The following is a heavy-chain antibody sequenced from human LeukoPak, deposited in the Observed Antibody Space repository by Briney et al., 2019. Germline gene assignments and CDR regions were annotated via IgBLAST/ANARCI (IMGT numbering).Heavy chain of an antibody. J-gene: IGHJ4*02. V-gene: IGHV4-34*01. CDR2: INHSGST. CDR3: ARRYIHGRGVHYFDY. Sequence: SETLSLTCTVSGGSISSYYWSWIRQPPGKGLEWIGEINHSGSTNYNPSLKSRVTISVDTSKNQFSLKLSSVTAADAAVYYCARRYIHGRGVHYFDYWGQGTLVTVSS. D-gene: IGHD3-10*01. CDR1: GGSISSYY.